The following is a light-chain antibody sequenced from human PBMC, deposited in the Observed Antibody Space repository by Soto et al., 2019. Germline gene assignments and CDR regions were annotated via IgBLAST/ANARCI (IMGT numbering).Light chain of an antibody. CDR2: GNN. CDR1: SSSIGAGYD. V-gene: IGLV1-40*01. Sequence: QSVLTQPPSVSGAPGQGVTISCTVSSSSIGAGYDVHWYQQVPGTAPKLLIYGNNNRPSGVPDRFSGSKSGTSASLAITGLQAEDEADYYCQSYDSYLSHFYVFGTGTKVTVL. CDR3: QSYDSYLSHFYV. J-gene: IGLJ1*01.